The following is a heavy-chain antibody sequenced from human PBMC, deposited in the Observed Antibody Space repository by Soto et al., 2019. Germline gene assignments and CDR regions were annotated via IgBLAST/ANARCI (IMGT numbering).Heavy chain of an antibody. D-gene: IGHD3-10*01. CDR3: VKQQAGNYGSGLGYHFGIDV. V-gene: IGHV1-69*01. Sequence: QVQLVQSGAEVKKPGSSVKVSCKASGGTFSSYSISWVRQAPGQGLEWMGGIIPMFGTANYAQKFQDRVTITADESTSTAYMELSSLRSEDTAVYYCVKQQAGNYGSGLGYHFGIDVWGQGTTVTVSS. CDR1: GGTFSSYS. J-gene: IGHJ6*02. CDR2: IIPMFGTA.